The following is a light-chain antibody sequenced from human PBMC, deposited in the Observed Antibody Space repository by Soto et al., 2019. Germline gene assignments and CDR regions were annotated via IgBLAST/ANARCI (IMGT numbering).Light chain of an antibody. V-gene: IGKV1-33*01. Sequence: IQMTQSPSSLSASVGDRITITCQASQDIKNYVIWYQHKPGKAPKLLIYDAASLGTGVSSRFSGSGSGTHFTLAISSLQHEDIATYYCQQFDSVPCTFGQGTKLEIK. CDR1: QDIKNY. CDR2: DAA. J-gene: IGKJ2*02. CDR3: QQFDSVPCT.